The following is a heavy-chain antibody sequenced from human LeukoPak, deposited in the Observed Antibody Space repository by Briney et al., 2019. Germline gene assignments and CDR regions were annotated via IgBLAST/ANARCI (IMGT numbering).Heavy chain of an antibody. V-gene: IGHV4-39*01. CDR2: IFYSGST. D-gene: IGHD5-18*01. J-gene: IGHJ4*02. CDR3: ARHLEARGYSPNFDY. CDR1: GGSISSSSYY. Sequence: SETLSLTCTVSGGSISSSSYYWGWIRQPPGKGLEWIGSIFYSGSTYYNPSLKIRVTISVDTSKNQFSLKLSSVIAADTAVYYCARHLEARGYSPNFDYWGQGTLVTVSS.